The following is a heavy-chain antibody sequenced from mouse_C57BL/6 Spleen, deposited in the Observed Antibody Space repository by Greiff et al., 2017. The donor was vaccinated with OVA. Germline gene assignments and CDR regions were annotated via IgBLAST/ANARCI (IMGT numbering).Heavy chain of an antibody. CDR1: GFTFSSYA. J-gene: IGHJ2*01. CDR2: ISSGGDYI. CDR3: TRDRGGGSSGYFDY. Sequence: EVQVVESGEGLVKPGGSLKLSCAASGFTFSSYAMSWVRQTPEKRLEWVAYISSGGDYIYYADTVKGRFTISRDNARNTLYLQMSSLKSEDTAMYYCTRDRGGGSSGYFDYWGQGTTLTVSS. V-gene: IGHV5-9-1*02. D-gene: IGHD3-2*02.